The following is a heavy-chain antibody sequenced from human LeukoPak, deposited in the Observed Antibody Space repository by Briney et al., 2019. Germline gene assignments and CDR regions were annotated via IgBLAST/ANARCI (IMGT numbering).Heavy chain of an antibody. CDR1: GDSVSSNSAA. J-gene: IGHJ3*02. Sequence: SQTLSLTCAISGDSVSSNSAAWNWIRQSPSRGLEWLGRTYYRSKWYNDYAVSVKSRITINPDTSKNQFSLQLNSVTPEDTAVYYWAREWRYSGSYRPLDAFDIWGQGTMVTVSS. V-gene: IGHV6-1*01. D-gene: IGHD1-26*01. CDR2: TYYRSKWYN. CDR3: AREWRYSGSYRPLDAFDI.